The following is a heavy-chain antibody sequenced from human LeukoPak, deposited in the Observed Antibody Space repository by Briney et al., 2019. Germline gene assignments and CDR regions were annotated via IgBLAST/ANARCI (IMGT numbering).Heavy chain of an antibody. CDR2: ISSIGATI. CDR1: GFTFSDYS. D-gene: IGHD3-16*02. CDR3: AKDLVVTFGGVIGRYYFDY. V-gene: IGHV3-48*01. J-gene: IGHJ4*02. Sequence: GGSLRLSCAASGFTFSDYSVNWVRQATGKGLEWVSYISSIGATIYYADSVKGRFTISRDNSKNTLYLQMNSLRAEDTAVYYCAKDLVVTFGGVIGRYYFDYWGQGTLVTVSS.